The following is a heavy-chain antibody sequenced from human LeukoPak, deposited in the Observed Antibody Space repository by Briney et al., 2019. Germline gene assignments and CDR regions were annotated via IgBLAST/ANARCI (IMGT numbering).Heavy chain of an antibody. CDR1: GYTCTGYY. CDR3: ARDTKDGESDY. J-gene: IGHJ4*02. Sequence: ASVKVSCKASGYTCTGYYMHWVRQAPGQGLEWMGRINPNSGGTNYAQKFQGRVTMTRDTSISTAYMELSRLRSDDTAVYYCARDTKDGESDYWGQGTLVTVSS. D-gene: IGHD7-27*01. CDR2: INPNSGGT. V-gene: IGHV1-2*06.